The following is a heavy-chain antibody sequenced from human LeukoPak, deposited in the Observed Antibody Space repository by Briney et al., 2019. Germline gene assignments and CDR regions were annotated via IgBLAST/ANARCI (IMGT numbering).Heavy chain of an antibody. V-gene: IGHV3-74*01. D-gene: IGHD3-10*01. CDR2: INSDGSST. CDR3: ARVAKSRITMVRGATRASYYFDY. CDR1: GFTFSSYW. Sequence: GGSLRLSCAASGFTFSSYWMHCVRQAPGKGLVWVSRINSDGSSTSYADSVKGRFTISRDNAKNTLYLQMNSLRAEDTAVYYCARVAKSRITMVRGATRASYYFDYWGQGTLVTVSS. J-gene: IGHJ4*02.